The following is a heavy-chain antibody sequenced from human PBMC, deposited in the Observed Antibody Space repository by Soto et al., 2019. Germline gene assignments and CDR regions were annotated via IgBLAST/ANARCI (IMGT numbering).Heavy chain of an antibody. CDR2: IYHSGST. J-gene: IGHJ4*02. CDR3: ARHPGSGSYRPQGPYYFDY. D-gene: IGHD3-10*01. V-gene: IGHV4-38-2*01. CDR1: GYSISSGYY. Sequence: PSETLSLTXAVSGYSISSGYYWGWIRQPPGKGLEWIGSIYHSGSTYYNPSLKSRVTISVDTSKNQFSLRLSSVTAADTAVYYCARHPGSGSYRPQGPYYFDYWGQGTQVTVSS.